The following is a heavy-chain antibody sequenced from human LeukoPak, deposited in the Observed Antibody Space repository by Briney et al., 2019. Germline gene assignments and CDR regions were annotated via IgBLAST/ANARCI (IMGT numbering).Heavy chain of an antibody. V-gene: IGHV3-23*01. CDR3: AKALGVAGLGDFDY. CDR1: GFTFSSYA. D-gene: IGHD3-3*01. Sequence: GGSLRLSCAASGFTFSSYAMSWVRQAPGRGLEWVSAISGSGGSTYYADSVKGRFTISRDNSKNTLYLQMNSLRAEDTAVYYCAKALGVAGLGDFDYWGQGTLVTVSS. CDR2: ISGSGGST. J-gene: IGHJ4*02.